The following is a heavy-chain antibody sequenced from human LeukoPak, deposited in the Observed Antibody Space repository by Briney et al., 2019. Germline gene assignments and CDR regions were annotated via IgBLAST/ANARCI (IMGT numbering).Heavy chain of an antibody. Sequence: PGGSLRLSCAASGFTFSSYATSWVRQAPGKGLEWVSAISGSGGSTYYADSVKGRFTISRDNSKNTLYLQMNSLRAEDTAVYYCAKSPMYYDSSGCPLNWGQGTLVAVSS. J-gene: IGHJ4*02. V-gene: IGHV3-23*01. CDR2: ISGSGGST. CDR3: AKSPMYYDSSGCPLN. CDR1: GFTFSSYA. D-gene: IGHD3-22*01.